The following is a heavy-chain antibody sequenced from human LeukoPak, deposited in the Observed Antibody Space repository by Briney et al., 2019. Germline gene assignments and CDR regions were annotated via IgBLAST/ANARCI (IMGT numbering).Heavy chain of an antibody. V-gene: IGHV3-43*02. CDR2: ISGDGGST. D-gene: IGHD6-19*01. J-gene: IGHJ4*02. CDR1: VFTFDDYA. CDR3: AKDSRMYSSGWYNY. Sequence: PGGSLRLSCAASVFTFDDYAMHWVRQAPGKGLEWVSLISGDGGSTYYADSVKGRFTISRDNSKNSLYLQMNSLRTEDTALYYCAKDSRMYSSGWYNYWGQGTLVTVSS.